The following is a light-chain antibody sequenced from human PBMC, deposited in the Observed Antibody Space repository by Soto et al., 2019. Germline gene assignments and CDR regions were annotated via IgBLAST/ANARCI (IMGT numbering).Light chain of an antibody. Sequence: DIVLAQSPGTLSFSPGERATLSCRASQSVSSNFLAWYQQKPGQAPRLLIYGASTRATGIPDRFSGSGSGKDFTLTVSRLGPEDFAVYYCQQYNSSPRTFGQGTKVDIX. CDR1: QSVSSNF. J-gene: IGKJ1*01. CDR2: GAS. CDR3: QQYNSSPRT. V-gene: IGKV3-20*01.